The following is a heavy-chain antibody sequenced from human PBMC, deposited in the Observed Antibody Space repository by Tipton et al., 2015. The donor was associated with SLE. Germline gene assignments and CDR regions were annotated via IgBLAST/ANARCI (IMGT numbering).Heavy chain of an antibody. CDR2: TLATVGVP. J-gene: IGHJ6*03. CDR3: AYMLSDYNYYYMDV. CDR1: GGTDNNYS. V-gene: IGHV1-69*17. D-gene: IGHD3-10*02. Sequence: QVQLVQSGPEVKKPGSSVKVSCRASGGTDNNYSISWVRQARGQGLEWMGGTLATVGVPHYAQKFQGRVTIRMDKSTSTAYMEVRSLTPEDTAVYFCAYMLSDYNYYYMDVWGKGTTVIVSS.